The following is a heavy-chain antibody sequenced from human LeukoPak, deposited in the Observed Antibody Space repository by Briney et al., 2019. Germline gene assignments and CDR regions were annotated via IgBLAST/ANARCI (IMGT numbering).Heavy chain of an antibody. CDR1: GNYW. D-gene: IGHD2-2*01. CDR3: VSFYETY. CDR2: INGDGSWT. Sequence: GGSLRLPCAASGNYWMHWVRQAPGKGLVWVSHINGDGSWTTYADSVKGRFTISKDNAKNTVYLQMNNLRAEDTAVYYCVSFYETYWGRGTLVTVSS. V-gene: IGHV3-74*01. J-gene: IGHJ4*02.